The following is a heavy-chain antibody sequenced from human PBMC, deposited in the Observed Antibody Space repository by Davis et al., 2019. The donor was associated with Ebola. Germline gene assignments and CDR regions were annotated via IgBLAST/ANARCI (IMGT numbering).Heavy chain of an antibody. D-gene: IGHD2-21*01. CDR3: AYLVSFDY. J-gene: IGHJ4*02. V-gene: IGHV3-21*01. Sequence: DSVKGRFTISRANAKNSLFLQMDSLRAEDTGVYYCAYLVSFDYWGQGTLVTVSS.